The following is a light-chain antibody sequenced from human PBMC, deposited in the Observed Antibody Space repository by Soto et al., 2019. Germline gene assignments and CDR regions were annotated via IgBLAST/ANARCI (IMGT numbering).Light chain of an antibody. Sequence: DIQMTQSPSSLSASVGDRVTITCRASQSITTYLNWYQQKPGKAPKLLIYAASSLQSGVPSRFSGSGSGTDFTLTIGSLQPEDFATYYCQQGYNTPHTVGQGTKVDIK. J-gene: IGKJ2*01. CDR2: AAS. CDR1: QSITTY. CDR3: QQGYNTPHT. V-gene: IGKV1-39*01.